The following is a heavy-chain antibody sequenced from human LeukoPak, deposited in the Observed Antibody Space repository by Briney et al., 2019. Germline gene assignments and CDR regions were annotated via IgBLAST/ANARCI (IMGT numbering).Heavy chain of an antibody. V-gene: IGHV1-2*02. Sequence: ASVKVSCKASGYTFTGYFIHWVRQASGQGLEWMGWINPNSGGTNYAQKFQDRVTMTRDTSISTVYMELSRLRSDDTAVYYCAREDCGGDCYHYWGQGTLVTVSS. D-gene: IGHD2-21*02. J-gene: IGHJ4*02. CDR2: INPNSGGT. CDR1: GYTFTGYF. CDR3: AREDCGGDCYHY.